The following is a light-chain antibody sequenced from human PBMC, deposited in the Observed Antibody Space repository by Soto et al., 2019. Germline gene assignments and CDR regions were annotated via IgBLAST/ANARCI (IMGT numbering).Light chain of an antibody. CDR2: AAS. Sequence: AIPMTQSPSSLSASVGNRVTITCRASQDIRNDLGWYQQKPGKAPKVLIYAASSLQSGVPSRFSGSGSGTDFTLTISILQPEYCATYYCLQDYSYPWTFGQGTKVEI. V-gene: IGKV1-6*01. CDR1: QDIRND. J-gene: IGKJ1*01. CDR3: LQDYSYPWT.